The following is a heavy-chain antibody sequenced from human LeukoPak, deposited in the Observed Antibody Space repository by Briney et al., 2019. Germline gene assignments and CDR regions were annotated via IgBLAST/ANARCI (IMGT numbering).Heavy chain of an antibody. CDR3: ARETTHYDILTGYSPGAIDY. CDR1: GFTVSSNY. D-gene: IGHD3-9*01. V-gene: IGHV3-53*01. Sequence: GGSLRLSCAASGFTVSSNYMSWVRQAPGKGLEWVSVIYSGGSTYYADSVKGRFTISRDNPKNTLYLQMNSLRAEDTAVYYCARETTHYDILTGYSPGAIDYWGQGTLVTVSS. CDR2: IYSGGST. J-gene: IGHJ4*02.